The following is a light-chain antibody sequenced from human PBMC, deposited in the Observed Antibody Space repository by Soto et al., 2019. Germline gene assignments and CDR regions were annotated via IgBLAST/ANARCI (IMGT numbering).Light chain of an antibody. J-gene: IGKJ4*01. CDR3: PQSTNWPLP. V-gene: IGKV3D-15*01. Sequence: VHSGGRAPRCGRASQSVSSNLAWDQQKPGQPPRLLIYGATTRATGIPARFSGSGSGTEFTLTISSLQSEDFAVYYCPQSTNWPLPSGGRTKAAIK. CDR1: QSVSSN. CDR2: GAT.